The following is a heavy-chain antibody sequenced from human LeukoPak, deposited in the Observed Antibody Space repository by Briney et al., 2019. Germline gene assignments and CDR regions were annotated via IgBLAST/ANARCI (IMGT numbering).Heavy chain of an antibody. V-gene: IGHV1-18*01. CDR1: GYTFNSYG. Sequence: GASVKVSCKASGYTFNSYGISWVRQAPGKELEWMGWISAYNGNTNYAQKLQGRVTMTTDTSTNTAYMELRSLRSDDTAVYYCARDNGNYYYYYAMDVWGQGTTVTVSS. D-gene: IGHD2-8*01. CDR2: ISAYNGNT. J-gene: IGHJ6*02. CDR3: ARDNGNYYYYYAMDV.